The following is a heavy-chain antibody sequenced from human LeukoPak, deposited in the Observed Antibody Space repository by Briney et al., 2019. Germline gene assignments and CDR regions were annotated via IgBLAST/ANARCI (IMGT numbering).Heavy chain of an antibody. CDR1: GGTFSSYA. J-gene: IGHJ3*02. CDR2: IIPIFGTA. D-gene: IGHD3-22*01. V-gene: IGHV1-69*13. CDR3: ESRYYDSSGYHDAFDI. Sequence: GASVKVSCKASGGTFSSYAISWVRQAPGQGLEWMGGIIPIFGTANYAQKFQGRVTITADESTSTAYMELSSLRSEDTAVYYCESRYYDSSGYHDAFDIWGQGTMVTVSS.